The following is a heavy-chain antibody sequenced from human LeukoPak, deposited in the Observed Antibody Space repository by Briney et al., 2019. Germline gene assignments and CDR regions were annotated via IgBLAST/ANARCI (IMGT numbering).Heavy chain of an antibody. CDR2: IYYTGTT. J-gene: IGHJ4*02. V-gene: IGHV4-59*08. Sequence: SETLSLTCTVSGASISIYYWTWIRQPPGKGLEWIGYIYYTGTTNCNPSLKSRVSISVDTSKNQFSLKLSSVTAADTAVYYCASGYDGLFDYWGQGTLVTVSS. CDR3: ASGYDGLFDY. CDR1: GASISIYY. D-gene: IGHD5-12*01.